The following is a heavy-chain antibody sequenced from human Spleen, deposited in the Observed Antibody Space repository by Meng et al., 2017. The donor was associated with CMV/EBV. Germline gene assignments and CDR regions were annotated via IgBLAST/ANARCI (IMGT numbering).Heavy chain of an antibody. V-gene: IGHV1-2*02. CDR1: GYTFTGYY. D-gene: IGHD3-10*01. CDR2: INPNSGGT. Sequence: ASVKVSCKASGYTFTGYYMHWVRQAPGQGLEWMGWINPNSGGTNYAQKFQGRVTMTRDTSISTAYMELSRLRSDDTAVYYCARDQLSYYGSGKRGFDPWGQGTLVTVSS. CDR3: ARDQLSYYGSGKRGFDP. J-gene: IGHJ5*02.